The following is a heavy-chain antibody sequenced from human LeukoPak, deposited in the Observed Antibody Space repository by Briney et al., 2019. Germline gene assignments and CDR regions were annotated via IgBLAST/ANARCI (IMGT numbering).Heavy chain of an antibody. CDR2: IRGSGSGSESGM. D-gene: IGHD7-27*01. J-gene: IGHJ4*02. V-gene: IGHV3-48*04. CDR3: ARDNNWGFDF. Sequence: HPGGSLRLSCAASGFVLSEYSMIWVRQAPGKGVEWVSNIRGSGSGSESGMYYADSVKGRFTNSRDNAKNSLYLQMSSLRAEVTAFYYCARDNNWGFDFWGQGALVTVSS. CDR1: GFVLSEYS.